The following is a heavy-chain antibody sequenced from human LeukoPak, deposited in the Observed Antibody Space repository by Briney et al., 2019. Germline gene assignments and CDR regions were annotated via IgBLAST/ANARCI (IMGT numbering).Heavy chain of an antibody. CDR1: GFTFSVSV. CDR3: ARVALSGGDFDY. Sequence: GGSLRLSCAASGFTFSVSVMHWVRQAPGKGLEYVSVISSNGGSTSYANSVKGRFTISRDNSKNTLYLQMGSLRAEDMAVYYCARVALSGGDFDYWGQGTLVTVSS. D-gene: IGHD7-27*01. V-gene: IGHV3-64*01. CDR2: ISSNGGST. J-gene: IGHJ4*02.